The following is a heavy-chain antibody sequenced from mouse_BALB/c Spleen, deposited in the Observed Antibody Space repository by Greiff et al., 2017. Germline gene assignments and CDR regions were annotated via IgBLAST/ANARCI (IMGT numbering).Heavy chain of an antibody. D-gene: IGHD1-1*01. CDR1: GFSLSTSGMG. CDR2: IYWDDDK. Sequence: QVTLKVSGPGILQPSQTLSLTCSFSGFSLSTSGMGVSWIRQPSGKGLEWLAHIYWDDDKRYNPSLKSRLTISKDTSRNQVFLKITSVDTADTATYYCARRAVAMYYAMDYWGQGTSVTVSS. J-gene: IGHJ4*01. CDR3: ARRAVAMYYAMDY. V-gene: IGHV8-12*01.